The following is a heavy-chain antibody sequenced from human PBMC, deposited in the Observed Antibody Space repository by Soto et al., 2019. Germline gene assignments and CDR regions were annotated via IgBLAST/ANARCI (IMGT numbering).Heavy chain of an antibody. Sequence: QVQLQESGPGLVKPSQTLSVTCTVSGASVTSGGYYWTWIRQHSGKGLEWIGHIYSDGRTYYSPSLKSRLTISLDMSKNHFSLRLTSVTVADTAVYYCASGYKYPSDYWGQGTLVAVSS. J-gene: IGHJ4*02. CDR3: ASGYKYPSDY. V-gene: IGHV4-31*03. D-gene: IGHD6-25*01. CDR2: IYSDGRT. CDR1: GASVTSGGYY.